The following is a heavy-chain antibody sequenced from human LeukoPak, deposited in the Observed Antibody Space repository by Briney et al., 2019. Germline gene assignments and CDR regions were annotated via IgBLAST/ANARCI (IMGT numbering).Heavy chain of an antibody. D-gene: IGHD3/OR15-3a*01. CDR3: ARVFWAGTAIDY. Sequence: GGSLRLSCAASGFTFSSYSMNWARQAPGKGLEWVSYISSSSSTIQYADSVKGRFTISRDNAKNSLFLQMNSLRAEDAAVYYCARVFWAGTAIDYWGQGTLVTVSS. V-gene: IGHV3-48*01. CDR1: GFTFSSYS. CDR2: ISSSSSTI. J-gene: IGHJ4*02.